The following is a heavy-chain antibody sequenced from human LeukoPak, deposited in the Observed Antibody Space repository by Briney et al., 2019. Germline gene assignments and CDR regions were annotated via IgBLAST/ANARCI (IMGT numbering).Heavy chain of an antibody. J-gene: IGHJ4*02. V-gene: IGHV3-30*04. CDR1: GFTFSSYA. CDR3: ARDPAIVVVITGTFDY. CDR2: ISCDGSNK. D-gene: IGHD3-22*01. Sequence: SGGSLRLSCAASGFTFSSYAMHWVRQAPGKGLEWVAVISCDGSNKYYADSVKGRFTISRDNSKNTLYLQMNSLRAEDTAVYYCARDPAIVVVITGTFDYWGQGTLVTVSS.